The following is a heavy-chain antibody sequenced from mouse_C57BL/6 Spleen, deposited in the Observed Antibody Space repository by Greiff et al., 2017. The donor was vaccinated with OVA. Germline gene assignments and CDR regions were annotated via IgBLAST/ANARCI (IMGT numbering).Heavy chain of an antibody. Sequence: EVKLVESGGGLVKPGGSLKLSCAASGFTFSSYTMSWVRQTPEKRLEWVATISGGGGNTYYPDSVKGRFTISRDNAKNTLYLQMSSLRSEDTALYYCARNDDCSSYVWYFDVWGTGTTVTVSS. J-gene: IGHJ1*03. V-gene: IGHV5-9*01. CDR3: ARNDDCSSYVWYFDV. CDR1: GFTFSSYT. D-gene: IGHD1-1*01. CDR2: ISGGGGNT.